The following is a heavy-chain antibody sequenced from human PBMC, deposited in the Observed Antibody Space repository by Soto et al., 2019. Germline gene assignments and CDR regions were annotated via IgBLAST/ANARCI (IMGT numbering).Heavy chain of an antibody. V-gene: IGHV1-18*01. J-gene: IGHJ1*01. D-gene: IGHD6-19*01. CDR2: ISAYNGNT. Sequence: ASVKVSCKASGYTFTSYGISWVRQAPGQGLEWMGWISAYNGNTNYAQKLQGRVTMTTDTSTSTAYMELRSLRSDDTAVYYCARGAPYSSGWSLWYFQHWGQGTLVTVSS. CDR1: GYTFTSYG. CDR3: ARGAPYSSGWSLWYFQH.